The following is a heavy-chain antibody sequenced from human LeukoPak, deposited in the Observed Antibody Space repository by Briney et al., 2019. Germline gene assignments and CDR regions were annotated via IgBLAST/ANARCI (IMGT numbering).Heavy chain of an antibody. D-gene: IGHD2-2*02. CDR1: GGSISSYY. Sequence: SETLSLTCTVSGGSISSYYWSWIRQPPGKGLEWIGYIYTSGSTNYNPSLKSRVTISVDTSKNQFSLKLSSVTAADTAVYYCARHTSYYYYYMVVWGKGTTVTVSS. J-gene: IGHJ6*03. CDR3: ARHTSYYYYYMVV. V-gene: IGHV4-4*09. CDR2: IYTSGST.